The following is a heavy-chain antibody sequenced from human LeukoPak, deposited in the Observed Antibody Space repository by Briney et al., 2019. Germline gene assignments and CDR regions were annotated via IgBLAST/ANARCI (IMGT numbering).Heavy chain of an antibody. CDR3: AREYSSGWYCFFGD. CDR2: INYSGST. J-gene: IGHJ4*02. V-gene: IGHV4-59*08. D-gene: IGHD6-19*01. Sequence: SPTLSLTCTVPGGSISTYYWSWIRQPPGKGLEWIGYINYSGSTNYNPSLKSRVTISVETSTNQFSLKLSSVTAADSAVYYCAREYSSGWYCFFGDWGQVTLVS. CDR1: GGSISTYY.